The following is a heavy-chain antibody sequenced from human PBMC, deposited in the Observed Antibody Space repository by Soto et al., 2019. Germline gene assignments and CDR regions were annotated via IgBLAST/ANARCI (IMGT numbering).Heavy chain of an antibody. CDR2: VNAGNGNT. Sequence: ASVKVSCKASGYTFTSYSIHWVRQAPGQRLEWMGWVNAGNGNTKYSQKFQGRVTITRDTSASTAYMELSSLRSEDTAVFYCARATAMVAGPFDYWGQGTRVTVSS. CDR1: GYTFTSYS. D-gene: IGHD5-18*01. V-gene: IGHV1-3*01. J-gene: IGHJ4*02. CDR3: ARATAMVAGPFDY.